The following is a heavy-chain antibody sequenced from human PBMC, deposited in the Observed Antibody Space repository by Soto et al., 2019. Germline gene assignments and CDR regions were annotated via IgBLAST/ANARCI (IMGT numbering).Heavy chain of an antibody. D-gene: IGHD2-21*02. J-gene: IGHJ6*02. CDR1: GCTCSSYW. V-gene: IGHV3-7*01. Sequence: PGVPLRVCCAASGCTCSSYWGSCVRQAPGKGLEWVAKIKQDGSEKYYADSVKGRFTISRDNSKDTLYLQMSSLRREDTAVYYCVKEMAPTSIGSLYYNYGMDVWGQGATVTVSS. CDR3: VKEMAPTSIGSLYYNYGMDV. CDR2: IKQDGSEK.